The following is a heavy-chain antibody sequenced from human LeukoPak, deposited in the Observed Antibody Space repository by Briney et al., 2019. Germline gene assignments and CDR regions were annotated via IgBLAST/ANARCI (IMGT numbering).Heavy chain of an antibody. D-gene: IGHD4-17*01. CDR3: AKRPSDYGDYVTYFDY. Sequence: GGSLRLSCAASGFPFSTYSMNWVRQAPGKGLEWVSSISSGSSYIYYADSVKGRFTISRDNAKNSLYLQMNSLRDEDTAVYYCAKRPSDYGDYVTYFDYWGQGTLVTVSS. CDR1: GFPFSTYS. J-gene: IGHJ4*02. V-gene: IGHV3-21*01. CDR2: ISSGSSYI.